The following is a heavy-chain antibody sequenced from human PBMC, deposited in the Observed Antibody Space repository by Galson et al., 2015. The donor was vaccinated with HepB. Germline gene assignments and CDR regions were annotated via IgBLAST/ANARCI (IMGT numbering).Heavy chain of an antibody. Sequence: SLRLSCAASGFTFSSYGMHWVRQAPGKWLEWVAVIWYDGSNKYYADSVKGRFTISRDNSKNTLYLQMNSLRAEDTAVYYCASLPGGYFPDAFDIWGQGTMVTVSS. CDR3: ASLPGGYFPDAFDI. CDR2: IWYDGSNK. J-gene: IGHJ3*02. D-gene: IGHD3-10*01. CDR1: GFTFSSYG. V-gene: IGHV3-33*01.